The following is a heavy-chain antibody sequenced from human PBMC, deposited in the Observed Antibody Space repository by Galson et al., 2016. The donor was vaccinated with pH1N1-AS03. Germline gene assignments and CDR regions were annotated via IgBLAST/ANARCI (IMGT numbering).Heavy chain of an antibody. J-gene: IGHJ4*02. CDR3: ARRSPWESYYFDY. CDR1: GFSFNTFA. Sequence: SLRLSCAASGFSFNTFAMSWVRQAHGKGLEWVSSISASGGDTYYADSVKGRFTISRDNSRNTLYLQMNSLRAEDAAIYYCARRSPWESYYFDYWGQGTLVIVSS. CDR2: ISASGGDT. V-gene: IGHV3-23*01. D-gene: IGHD3-16*01.